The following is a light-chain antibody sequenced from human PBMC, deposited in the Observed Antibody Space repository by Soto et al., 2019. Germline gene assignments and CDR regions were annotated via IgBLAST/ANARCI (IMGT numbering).Light chain of an antibody. CDR3: QQYNSFPWT. V-gene: IGKV1-5*03. CDR2: KAS. J-gene: IGKJ1*01. Sequence: DIPMTQSPSTLSASVGDTVTVTCRASQYISTWLAWYQQKPGKAPKLLMYKASTLESGVPSRFSGSGSETEFTLTISSLQPDDFATYYCQQYNSFPWTFGQGTKVEIK. CDR1: QYISTW.